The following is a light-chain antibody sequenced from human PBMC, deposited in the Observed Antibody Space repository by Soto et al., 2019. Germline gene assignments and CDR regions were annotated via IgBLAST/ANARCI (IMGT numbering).Light chain of an antibody. V-gene: IGLV2-23*01. CDR3: CSSAGSSTVYV. CDR1: SSDVGSYNL. CDR2: EGS. J-gene: IGLJ1*01. Sequence: QSALTQPASVSGSPGQSITISCTGTSSDVGSYNLVSWYQQHPGKAPKLMIYEGSKRPSGVSNRFSGSKSGNTASLTISGLQAEDEADYYCCSSAGSSTVYVFGTGTKLTVL.